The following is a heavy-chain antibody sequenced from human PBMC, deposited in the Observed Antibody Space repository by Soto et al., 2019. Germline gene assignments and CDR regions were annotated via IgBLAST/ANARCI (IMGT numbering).Heavy chain of an antibody. J-gene: IGHJ5*02. CDR3: ARFQWFGELPSFNWFDP. CDR1: GYTFTSYG. Sequence: QVQLVQSGAEVKKPGASVKVSCKASGYTFTSYGITWVRQAPGQGLEWMGWISAYNGNTNYAQKLQGRVTMTTDTSTSTDYMELRSLRSDDTAVYYCARFQWFGELPSFNWFDPWGQGTLVTVSS. V-gene: IGHV1-18*04. CDR2: ISAYNGNT. D-gene: IGHD3-10*01.